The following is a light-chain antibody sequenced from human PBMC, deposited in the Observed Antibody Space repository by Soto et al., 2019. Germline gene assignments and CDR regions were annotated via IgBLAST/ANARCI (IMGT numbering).Light chain of an antibody. CDR2: EVS. CDR1: SSDVGGYNY. J-gene: IGLJ1*01. Sequence: QSALTQPASVSGSPGQSIAICCTGTSSDVGGYNYVSWYQLHPGKAPNLIIYEVSNRPSGVSNRFSGSKSGNTASLTISGLQAEDEADYYCNSYTSSTAYVFGTGTKVTVL. V-gene: IGLV2-14*01. CDR3: NSYTSSTAYV.